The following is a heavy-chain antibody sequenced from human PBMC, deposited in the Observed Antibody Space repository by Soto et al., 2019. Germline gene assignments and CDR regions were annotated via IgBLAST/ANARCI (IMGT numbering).Heavy chain of an antibody. V-gene: IGHV1-18*01. CDR1: GYTFTSFG. CDR3: ARDCSSPSCSDY. Sequence: ASVKVSCKASGYTFTSFGITWVRQAPGQGLEWMGWINVYNGNTSYAQTLQGRVIMTTDTSTSTAHLELRSLRSDDTAVYYCARDCSSPSCSDYWGQGTLVTVSS. CDR2: INVYNGNT. D-gene: IGHD2-2*01. J-gene: IGHJ4*02.